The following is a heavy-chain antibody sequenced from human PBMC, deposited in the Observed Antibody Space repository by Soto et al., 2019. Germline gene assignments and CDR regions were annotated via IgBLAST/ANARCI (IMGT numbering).Heavy chain of an antibody. Sequence: SVKVSCKASGGGNLRDYRTTWVRRAPGQGLEWMGGINPKLGSANYAQNFQGRVTMTTDTSTSTAYMELSSLRSEDTAVYYCARLNEGLHLGELSLYLDYWGQGTLVTVSS. CDR2: INPKLGSA. CDR3: ARLNEGLHLGELSLYLDY. V-gene: IGHV1-69*10. J-gene: IGHJ4*02. D-gene: IGHD3-16*02. CDR1: GGGNLRDYR.